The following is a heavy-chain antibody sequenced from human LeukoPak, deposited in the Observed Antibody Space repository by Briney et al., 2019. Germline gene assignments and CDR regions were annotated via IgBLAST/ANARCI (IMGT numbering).Heavy chain of an antibody. J-gene: IGHJ6*02. D-gene: IGHD2-15*01. Sequence: GGSLRLSCAASRFTFSSYWMSWVRQAPGKGLEWVANIKQDGSEKYYVDSVKGRFTISRDNAKNSLYLQMNSLRAEDTAVYYCARETESVVPARVDYYYGMDVWGQGTTVTVSS. V-gene: IGHV3-7*01. CDR1: RFTFSSYW. CDR3: ARETESVVPARVDYYYGMDV. CDR2: IKQDGSEK.